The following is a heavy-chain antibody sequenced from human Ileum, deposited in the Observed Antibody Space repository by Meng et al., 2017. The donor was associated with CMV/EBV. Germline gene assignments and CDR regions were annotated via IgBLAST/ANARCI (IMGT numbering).Heavy chain of an antibody. D-gene: IGHD4-17*01. J-gene: IGHJ5*02. V-gene: IGHV4-34*02. CDR1: GACFGGYY. Sequence: QWQLPHGGEVLLKPSATLPLTCAVYGACFGGYYWSWIRQPPGKELEWIGEIHHSGSTNYNPSLKSRVTISVDTSKNQFSLKLSSVTAADTAVYYCARGRGNDYGDPERWFDPWGQGTLVTVSS. CDR3: ARGRGNDYGDPERWFDP. CDR2: IHHSGST.